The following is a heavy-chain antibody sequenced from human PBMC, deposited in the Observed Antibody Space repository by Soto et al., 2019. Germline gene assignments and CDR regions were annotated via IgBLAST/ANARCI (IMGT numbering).Heavy chain of an antibody. CDR1: GFSFSSIGEG. D-gene: IGHD2-21*02. CDR3: VQSRCGGDCLQSYSSHSYYGLDV. Sequence: QITLKESGPTLVKPPQTLTLTCTFPGFSFSSIGEGVGWIRQPPGKALEWLALIYWDDDKRYSPSLKSRLTITKDTSKNQVVLTMTNMDPVDTATYYCVQSRCGGDCLQSYSSHSYYGLDVWGQGTTVTVSS. J-gene: IGHJ6*02. V-gene: IGHV2-5*02. CDR2: IYWDDDK.